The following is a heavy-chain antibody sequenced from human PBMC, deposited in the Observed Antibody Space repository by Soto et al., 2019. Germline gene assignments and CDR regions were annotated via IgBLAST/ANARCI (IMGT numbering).Heavy chain of an antibody. J-gene: IGHJ4*02. CDR3: ARWVEVSLDYFDS. D-gene: IGHD2-15*01. V-gene: IGHV4-31*03. CDR2: IYHSGRT. CDR1: GGSITNGYYY. Sequence: SETLSLTCTVSGGSITNGYYYWSWVRQNPGKGLEWIGHIYHSGRTYYRPSLKSRVTISVDTSKSQFSLNLSSVTAADTAVYYCARWVEVSLDYFDSWGQGTPVTV.